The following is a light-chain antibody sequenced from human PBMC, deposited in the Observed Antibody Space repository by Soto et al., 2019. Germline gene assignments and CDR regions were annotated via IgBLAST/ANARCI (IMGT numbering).Light chain of an antibody. J-gene: IGLJ2*01. V-gene: IGLV2-14*01. CDR1: SSAVGDYNY. CDR2: DVS. Sequence: QSALTQPASVSGSPGQSITISCTGTSSAVGDYNYVSWYQQHPGKAPKLMIYDVSNRPSGVSNRFSGSKSGNTASLTIFGLQAEDEADYYCSSYSSSHVVFGGGTKVTVL. CDR3: SSYSSSHVV.